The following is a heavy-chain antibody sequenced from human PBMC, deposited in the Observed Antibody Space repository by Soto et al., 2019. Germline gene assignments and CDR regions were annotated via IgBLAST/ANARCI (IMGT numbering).Heavy chain of an antibody. V-gene: IGHV3-30-3*01. J-gene: IGHJ4*02. CDR1: GLSLSSSA. Sequence: SLRLACAVSGLSLSSSAMRSVRQHPGKRVEGVAIISHDGGDENYGESLMGGFSATSDNSHKILHHQMNSRRRDDKAVYFCARNTDHRLVRGGLDHWGQGTLVTVSS. CDR3: ARNTDHRLVRGGLDH. D-gene: IGHD3-10*01. CDR2: ISHDGGDE.